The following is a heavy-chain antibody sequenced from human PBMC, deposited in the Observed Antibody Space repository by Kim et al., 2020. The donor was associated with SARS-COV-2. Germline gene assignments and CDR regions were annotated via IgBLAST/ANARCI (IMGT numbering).Heavy chain of an antibody. J-gene: IGHJ4*02. V-gene: IGHV4-39*01. Sequence: SETLSLTCTVSGGSISSSSYYWGWIRQPPGKGLEWIGSIYYSGSTYYNPSLKSRVTISVDTSKNQFSLKLSSVTAADTAVYYCARHPRPHDYGDYDDYWGQGTLVTVSS. CDR2: IYYSGST. CDR1: GGSISSSSYY. D-gene: IGHD4-17*01. CDR3: ARHPRPHDYGDYDDY.